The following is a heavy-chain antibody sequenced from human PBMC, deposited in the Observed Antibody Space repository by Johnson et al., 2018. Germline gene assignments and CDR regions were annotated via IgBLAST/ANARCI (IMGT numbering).Heavy chain of an antibody. CDR1: GFTFSSYS. J-gene: IGHJ6*03. Sequence: EVQLVESGGGLVKXGGSLRLSCAASGFTFSSYSMNWVRQAPGKGLEWVSSISSSSSYIYNADSMKGRFTISRDNAKNSLHLQMNSLRVEDTAGDSCARWGLGPQDYYYYMDVWGKGTTVTVSS. CDR3: ARWGLGPQDYYYYMDV. D-gene: IGHD7-27*01. CDR2: ISSSSSYI. V-gene: IGHV3-21*01.